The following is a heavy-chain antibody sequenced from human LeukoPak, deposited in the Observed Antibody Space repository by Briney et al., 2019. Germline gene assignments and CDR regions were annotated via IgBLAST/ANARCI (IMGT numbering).Heavy chain of an antibody. D-gene: IGHD2-2*01. CDR2: INPNSGDT. Sequence: ASVKVSCKASGYTFTSYGISWVRQAPGQGLEWMGWINPNSGDTNFAQKFQGRVTMTRDTSSNTAYMELSRLRSDNTAVYYCARGSIAVVPAASVFDPWGQGTLVTVSS. CDR3: ARGSIAVVPAASVFDP. CDR1: GYTFTSYG. J-gene: IGHJ5*02. V-gene: IGHV1-2*02.